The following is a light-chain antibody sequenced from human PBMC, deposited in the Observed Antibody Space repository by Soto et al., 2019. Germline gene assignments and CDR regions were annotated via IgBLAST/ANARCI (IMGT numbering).Light chain of an antibody. V-gene: IGKV3-20*01. J-gene: IGKJ1*01. CDR1: QSVSSSY. CDR3: QQYGSSPPVT. Sequence: EIVLTQSPGTLSLSPGERATLSCRASQSVSSSYLAWYQQKPGQAPRLLIYGASSRATGIPDRFSGSGSRTDFTLTISRLEPEDFAVYYCQQYGSSPPVTFGQGTKVDI. CDR2: GAS.